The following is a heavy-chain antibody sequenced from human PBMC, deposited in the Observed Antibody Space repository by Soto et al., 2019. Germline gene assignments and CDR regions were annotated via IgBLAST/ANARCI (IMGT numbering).Heavy chain of an antibody. V-gene: IGHV1-69*13. CDR1: GCTFSSYA. D-gene: IGHD3-22*01. CDR3: ARGTVVIYYQFDY. J-gene: IGHJ4*02. CDR2: IIPIFGTA. Sequence: SVKVSCKASGCTFSSYAISCVRQAPGQGLEWMGGIIPIFGTANYAQKFQGRVTITADESTSTAYMELSSLRSEDTAVYYCARGTVVIYYQFDYWGQGTLVTVS.